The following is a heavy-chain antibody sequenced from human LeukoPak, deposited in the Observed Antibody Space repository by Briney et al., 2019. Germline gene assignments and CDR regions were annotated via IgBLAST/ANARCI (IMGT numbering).Heavy chain of an antibody. Sequence: PSQTLSLTCTVSGDSISSGNYYWTWLRPPAGQGLEWLGHIYTSGSTNYNPSLKSRVTISVDTSKNQFSLKLSSVTAAGTAVYYCARDRGGYCSSTSCYAGYWFDPWGQGTLVTVSS. CDR2: IYTSGST. D-gene: IGHD2-2*01. V-gene: IGHV4-61*09. CDR3: ARDRGGYCSSTSCYAGYWFDP. CDR1: GDSISSGNYY. J-gene: IGHJ5*02.